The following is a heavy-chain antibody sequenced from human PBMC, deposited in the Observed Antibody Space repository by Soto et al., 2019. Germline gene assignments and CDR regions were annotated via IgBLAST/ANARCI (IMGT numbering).Heavy chain of an antibody. V-gene: IGHV3-23*01. CDR2: ISASGVTT. CDR3: AKDRTPPLSLSPSSQAIKNLLVGQCFDS. J-gene: IGHJ4*02. Sequence: VQLLESGGGLVQPGGSLRLSCAASGFAFHTHALSWVRQPPGKGLEWLSGISASGVTTYYADSVKGRFTISRDNSKNTVTLQMNSLRAEDTAFYYCAKDRTPPLSLSPSSQAIKNLLVGQCFDSWGQGTLVTVSS. CDR1: GFAFHTHA. D-gene: IGHD2-8*02.